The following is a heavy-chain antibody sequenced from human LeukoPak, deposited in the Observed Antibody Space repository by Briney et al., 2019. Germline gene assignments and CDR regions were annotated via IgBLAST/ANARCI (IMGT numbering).Heavy chain of an antibody. CDR2: IKEDGSEK. CDR1: GFTFSNYW. CDR3: AKDWRFLEFFFDY. J-gene: IGHJ4*02. D-gene: IGHD3-3*01. V-gene: IGHV3-7*01. Sequence: PGGSLRLSCAASGFTFSNYWMSWVRQAPGEGLEWVASIKEDGSEKYYVDSVKGRFTISRDNSKNTLYLQMNSLRAEDTAVYYCAKDWRFLEFFFDYWGQGTLVTVSS.